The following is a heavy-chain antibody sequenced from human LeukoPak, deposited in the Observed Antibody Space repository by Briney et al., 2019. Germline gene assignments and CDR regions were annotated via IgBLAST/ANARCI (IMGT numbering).Heavy chain of an antibody. V-gene: IGHV1-3*01. D-gene: IGHD6-19*01. J-gene: IGHJ2*01. CDR3: ARAIAVAGNRYFDL. Sequence: GASVKVSCEASGYTFTSYAMHWVRQAPGQRLEWMGWINAGNGNTKYSQKFQGRVTITRDTSASTAYMELSSLRSEDTAVYYCARAIAVAGNRYFDLWGRGTLVTVSS. CDR2: INAGNGNT. CDR1: GYTFTSYA.